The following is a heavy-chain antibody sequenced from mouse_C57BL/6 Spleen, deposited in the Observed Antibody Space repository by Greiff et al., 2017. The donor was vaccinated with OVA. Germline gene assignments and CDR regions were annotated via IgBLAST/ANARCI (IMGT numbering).Heavy chain of an antibody. D-gene: IGHD4-1*01. CDR3: ARDSLGFDY. CDR1: GFSLTSYA. Sequence: QVQLQQSGPGLVAPSQSLSITCTVSGFSLTSYAISWVRQPPGKGLEWLGVIWTGGGTNYNSALKSRLSINKDNSKCLVFLKMNSLQTDDTARYYSARDSLGFDYWGQGTTLTVSS. V-gene: IGHV2-9-1*01. CDR2: IWTGGGT. J-gene: IGHJ2*01.